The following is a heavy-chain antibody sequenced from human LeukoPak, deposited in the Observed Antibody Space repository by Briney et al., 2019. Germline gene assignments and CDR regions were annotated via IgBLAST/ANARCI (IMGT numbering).Heavy chain of an antibody. Sequence: SVKVSCKASGGTFSSYAISWVRQAPGQGLEWMGRIIPILGIANYAQKFQGRVTITADKSTSTAYMELSSLRSEDTAVYYCARGVTYYYDSSGYYWAWFDPWGQGTLVTVSS. CDR3: ARGVTYYYDSSGYYWAWFDP. CDR2: IIPILGIA. D-gene: IGHD3-22*01. CDR1: GGTFSSYA. V-gene: IGHV1-69*04. J-gene: IGHJ5*02.